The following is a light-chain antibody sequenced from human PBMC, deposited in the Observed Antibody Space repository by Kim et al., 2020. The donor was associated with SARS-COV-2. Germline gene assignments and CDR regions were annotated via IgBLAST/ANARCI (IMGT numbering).Light chain of an antibody. CDR2: DVS. V-gene: IGLV2-14*03. CDR1: SSDVGCYNY. J-gene: IGLJ3*02. CDR3: SSYTSSSTRV. Sequence: GQSITLSCTGTSSDVGCYNYVSWYQQHPGKAPKLMIYDVSNRPSGVSNRFSGSKSGNTASLTISGLQAEDEADYYCSSYTSSSTRVFGGGTQLTVL.